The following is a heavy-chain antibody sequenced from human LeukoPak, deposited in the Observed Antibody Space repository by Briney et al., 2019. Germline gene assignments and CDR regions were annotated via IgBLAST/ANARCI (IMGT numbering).Heavy chain of an antibody. CDR1: GGSISSSSYY. CDR3: ASLFSVGATKDYFDY. D-gene: IGHD1-26*01. CDR2: INHSGST. V-gene: IGHV4-39*01. Sequence: SETLSLTCTVSGGSISSSSYYWGWIRQPPGKGLEWIGEINHSGSTNYNPSLKSRVTISVDTSKNQFSLKLSSVTAADTAVYYCASLFSVGATKDYFDYWGQGTLVTVSS. J-gene: IGHJ4*02.